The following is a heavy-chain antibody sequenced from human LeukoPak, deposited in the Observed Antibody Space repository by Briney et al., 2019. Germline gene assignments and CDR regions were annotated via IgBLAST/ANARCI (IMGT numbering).Heavy chain of an antibody. Sequence: GGSLRLSCAASGFTFDDYAMHWVRQAPGKGLEWVSGISWNSGSIGYADSVKGRFTISRDNAKSSLYLQMNSLRAEDTALYYCAAGATTRYFDYWGQGTLVTVSS. CDR3: AAGATTRYFDY. CDR1: GFTFDDYA. CDR2: ISWNSGSI. J-gene: IGHJ4*02. V-gene: IGHV3-9*01. D-gene: IGHD1-26*01.